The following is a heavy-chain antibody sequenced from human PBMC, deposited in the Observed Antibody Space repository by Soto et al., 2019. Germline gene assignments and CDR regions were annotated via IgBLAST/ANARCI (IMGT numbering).Heavy chain of an antibody. V-gene: IGHV3-7*03. J-gene: IGHJ4*02. CDR3: ARYFRGSGRYFFDY. CDR1: GFTFISSY. Sequence: GGSLRLSCVASGFTFISSYMGWVRQAPGKGLEWVANINQDGGGTYYVDSVEGRFTISRDNAKDSLYLQMNSLRGEDTAVYYCARYFRGSGRYFFDYWGQGTLVTVSS. D-gene: IGHD6-19*01. CDR2: INQDGGGT.